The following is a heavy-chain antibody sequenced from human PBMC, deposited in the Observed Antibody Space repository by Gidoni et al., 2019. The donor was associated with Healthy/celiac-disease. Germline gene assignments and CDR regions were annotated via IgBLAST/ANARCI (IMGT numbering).Heavy chain of an antibody. V-gene: IGHV4-38-2*02. CDR2: IYHSGST. Sequence: QVQLQESGTGLVKPSETLSLTCTVSGYSISSGYYWGWIRQPPGKGLEWIGSIYHSGSTYYNPSLKSRVTISVDTSKNQFSLKLSSVTAADTAVYYCARVGEDWNYNADNWFDPWGQGTLVTVSS. J-gene: IGHJ5*02. CDR3: ARVGEDWNYNADNWFDP. D-gene: IGHD1-7*01. CDR1: GYSISSGYY.